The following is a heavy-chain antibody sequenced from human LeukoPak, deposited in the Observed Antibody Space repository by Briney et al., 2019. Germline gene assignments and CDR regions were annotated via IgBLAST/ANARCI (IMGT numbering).Heavy chain of an antibody. D-gene: IGHD3-16*01. CDR2: IYYSGST. J-gene: IGHJ4*02. CDR1: GGSISSGDYY. V-gene: IGHV4-30-4*01. Sequence: SETLSLTCTVSGGSISSGDYYWSWIRQPPGKGLEWIGYIYYSGSTYYNPSLKSRVTISVDTSKNQSSLKLSSVTAADTAVYYCAREGGLQAFDYWGQGTLVTVSS. CDR3: AREGGLQAFDY.